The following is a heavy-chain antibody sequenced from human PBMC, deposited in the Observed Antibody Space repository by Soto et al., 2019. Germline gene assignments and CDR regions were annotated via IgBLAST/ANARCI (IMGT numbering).Heavy chain of an antibody. J-gene: IGHJ6*02. V-gene: IGHV1-18*04. CDR2: ISAYNGNT. CDR1: GYTFTSYG. CDR3: ARDSHYDYVWGSYRSYYYGMDV. D-gene: IGHD3-16*02. Sequence: ASVKVSCKASGYTFTSYGISWVRQAPGQGLEWMGWISAYNGNTNYAQKLQGRVTMTTDTSTSTAYMELRSLRSDDTAVFYCARDSHYDYVWGSYRSYYYGMDVWGQGTTVTVSS.